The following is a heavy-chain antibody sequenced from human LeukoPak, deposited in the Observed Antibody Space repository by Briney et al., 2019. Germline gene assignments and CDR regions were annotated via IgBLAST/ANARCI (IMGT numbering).Heavy chain of an antibody. D-gene: IGHD2-15*01. Sequence: SETLSLTCAVYGGSFSGYYWSWIRQPPGKGLEWIGEINHSGSTNYNPSPKSRVTISVDTSKNQFSLKLSSVTAADTAVYYCARVGAYCSGGSCSGYYYYYMDVWGKGTTVTVSS. V-gene: IGHV4-34*01. CDR3: ARVGAYCSGGSCSGYYYYYMDV. J-gene: IGHJ6*03. CDR2: INHSGST. CDR1: GGSFSGYY.